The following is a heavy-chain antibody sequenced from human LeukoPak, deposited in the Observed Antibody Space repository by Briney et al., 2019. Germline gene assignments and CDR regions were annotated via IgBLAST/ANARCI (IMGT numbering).Heavy chain of an antibody. CDR2: ISWNSGSI. V-gene: IGHV3-9*01. CDR3: AELGITMIGGV. J-gene: IGHJ6*04. D-gene: IGHD3-10*02. CDR1: GFTFDDYA. Sequence: PCRSLRLSRAASGFTFDDYAMHWVRQAPAKGLDWVSGISWNSGSIGYADSVKGRFTISTDNAKNSLYLQMNSLRAEDTAVYYCAELGITMIGGVWGKGTTVTISS.